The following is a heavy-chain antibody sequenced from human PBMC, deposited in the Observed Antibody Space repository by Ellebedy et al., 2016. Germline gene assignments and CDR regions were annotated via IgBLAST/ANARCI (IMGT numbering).Heavy chain of an antibody. CDR2: IYYSGST. CDR3: ARVGPGVVPAARNYMDV. J-gene: IGHJ6*03. V-gene: IGHV4-59*12. D-gene: IGHD2-2*01. CDR1: GGSISSYY. Sequence: SETLSLTXTVSGGSISSYYWSWIRQPPGKGLEWIGYIYYSGSTNYNPSLKSRVTISVDTSKNQFSLKLSSVTAADTAVYYCARVGPGVVPAARNYMDVWGKGTTVTVSS.